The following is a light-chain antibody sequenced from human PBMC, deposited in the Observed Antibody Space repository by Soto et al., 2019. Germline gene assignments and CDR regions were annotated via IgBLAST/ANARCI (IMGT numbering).Light chain of an antibody. J-gene: IGLJ1*01. CDR1: NSNIGAGHA. Sequence: QSVLTQPPSVSGAPGQRVTISCTGSNSNIGAGHAAQWYQQPPGTTPKLLIYDNNRRPSGVPVRFSGSRSGNTASLTVSGLQAEDEADYYCSSYTGGNPSYVFGTGTKLTVL. CDR3: SSYTGGNPSYV. V-gene: IGLV1-40*01. CDR2: DNN.